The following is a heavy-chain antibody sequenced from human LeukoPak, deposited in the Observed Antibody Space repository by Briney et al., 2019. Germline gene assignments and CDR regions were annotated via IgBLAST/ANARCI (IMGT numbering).Heavy chain of an antibody. J-gene: IGHJ4*02. CDR3: ARDIAPSGQWLFDY. D-gene: IGHD6-19*01. Sequence: ASVKVSCKAAGYTFTGYYIHWLRQAPGQGLEWMGWIAANSGDTNYAQKFRGRVTMTRDTSVSTAYMELSRLRSDDTAVYYCARDIAPSGQWLFDYWGQGTLVIVSS. CDR1: GYTFTGYY. CDR2: IAANSGDT. V-gene: IGHV1-2*02.